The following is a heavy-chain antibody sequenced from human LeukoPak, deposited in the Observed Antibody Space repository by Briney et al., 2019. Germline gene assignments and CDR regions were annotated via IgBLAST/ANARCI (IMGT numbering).Heavy chain of an antibody. Sequence: GGSLRLSCAASGFTFGSYNMNWVRQAPGKGLEWVSSIITSGSKSYADSVKGRFTISRDNAKNSLYLQMNSLRVEDTAVYYCARDRIGVGLMVYVTAYYFDYWGQGTLVTVSS. J-gene: IGHJ4*02. V-gene: IGHV3-21*01. CDR3: ARDRIGVGLMVYVTAYYFDY. CDR2: IITSGSK. D-gene: IGHD2-8*01. CDR1: GFTFGSYN.